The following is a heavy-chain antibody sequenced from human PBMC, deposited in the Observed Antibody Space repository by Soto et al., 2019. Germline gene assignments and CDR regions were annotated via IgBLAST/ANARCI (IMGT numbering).Heavy chain of an antibody. CDR3: ARDRDSSGYLDY. V-gene: IGHV3-11*01. Sequence: QVQLVESGGALVKPGGSLRLSCAASGFTFSDYYMTWIRQAPGKGLEWISYISTGDTTIYYADSVKGRFTISRDNAKNSLYLQMNSLRAEDTAVYYCARDRDSSGYLDYWGQGTLVTVSS. J-gene: IGHJ4*02. CDR1: GFTFSDYY. D-gene: IGHD3-22*01. CDR2: ISTGDTTI.